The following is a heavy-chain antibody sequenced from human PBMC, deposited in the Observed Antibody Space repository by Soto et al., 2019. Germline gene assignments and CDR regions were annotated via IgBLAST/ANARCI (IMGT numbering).Heavy chain of an antibody. Sequence: QVQLVESGGGMVQPGRSLRLSCAASGFTFSSYAMHWVRQAPGKGLEWVAVISYDGSNKYYADSVKGRFTISRDNSKNTLYLQMNSLRAEDTAVYYCARRVLLYEGYFDYWGQGTLVTVSS. CDR3: ARRVLLYEGYFDY. D-gene: IGHD3-10*01. CDR2: ISYDGSNK. V-gene: IGHV3-30-3*01. CDR1: GFTFSSYA. J-gene: IGHJ4*02.